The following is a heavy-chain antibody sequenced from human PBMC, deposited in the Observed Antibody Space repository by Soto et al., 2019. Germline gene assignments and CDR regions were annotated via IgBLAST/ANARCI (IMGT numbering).Heavy chain of an antibody. CDR3: AVSLYGVVLHYYYRMDV. CDR1: GYSFTDYH. V-gene: IGHV1-2*04. D-gene: IGHD3-3*01. J-gene: IGHJ6*02. Sequence: ASVKVSCKASGYSFTDYHIHWVRQAPGQGLEWLGRINPKSGGTSTAQKFQGWVTMTTDTSISTASMELTRLTSDDTAFYYCAVSLYGVVLHYYYRMDVWGPGTSVTVSS. CDR2: INPKSGGT.